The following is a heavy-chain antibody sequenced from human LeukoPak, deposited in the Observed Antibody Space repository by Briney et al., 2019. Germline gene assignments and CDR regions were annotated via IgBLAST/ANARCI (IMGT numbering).Heavy chain of an antibody. V-gene: IGHV3-53*01. CDR2: IYGGGGT. CDR1: GLSVSSTY. D-gene: IGHD4-17*01. Sequence: GGSLRLSCAASGLSVSSTYMTWVRQAPGKGLEWVSVIYGGGGTNYADSLKGRFSISRDNSKNTLYLQMNSLRAEDTAVYYCVGEGKYWGQGTLVTVSS. J-gene: IGHJ4*02. CDR3: VGEGKY.